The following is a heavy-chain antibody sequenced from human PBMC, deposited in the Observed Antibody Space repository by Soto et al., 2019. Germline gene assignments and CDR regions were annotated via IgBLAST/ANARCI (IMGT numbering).Heavy chain of an antibody. V-gene: IGHV3-23*01. CDR2: ISGSGGST. D-gene: IGHD2-15*01. J-gene: IGHJ4*02. Sequence: GGSLRLSCAASGFTFTTYAMSWVRQAPGKGLEWVSGISGSGGSTYYADSVKGRFTISRDNSKNTLYLQMNSLRAEDTAVYYCTKSQCGGGRCYRLSYFDYWGQGTLVTVSS. CDR3: TKSQCGGGRCYRLSYFDY. CDR1: GFTFTTYA.